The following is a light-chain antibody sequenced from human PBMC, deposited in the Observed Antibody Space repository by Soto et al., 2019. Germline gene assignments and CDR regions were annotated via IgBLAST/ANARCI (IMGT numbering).Light chain of an antibody. Sequence: QSVLTQPASVSGSPGQSITISCTGTSSDVGGYNYVSWYQQHPGRAPKLIIYDVTNRPSGISNRFSGSKSGNTASLTISGLQTEDEADYYCISFTSRHIYVFGTGTKVNRP. J-gene: IGLJ1*01. V-gene: IGLV2-14*03. CDR1: SSDVGGYNY. CDR3: ISFTSRHIYV. CDR2: DVT.